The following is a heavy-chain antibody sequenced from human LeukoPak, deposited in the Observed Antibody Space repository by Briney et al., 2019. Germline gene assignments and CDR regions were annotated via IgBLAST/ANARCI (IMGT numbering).Heavy chain of an antibody. V-gene: IGHV3-11*06. J-gene: IGHJ4*02. D-gene: IGHD3-22*01. CDR3: ARDQPGAYYYDSSGYSLDY. CDR2: ISSSSSYT. Sequence: GGSLRLSCAASGFTFSDYYMSWIRQAPGQGLEWVSYISSSSSYTNYADSVKGRFTISRDNAKNSLYLQMNSLRAEDTAVYYCARDQPGAYYYDSSGYSLDYWGQGTLVTVSS. CDR1: GFTFSDYY.